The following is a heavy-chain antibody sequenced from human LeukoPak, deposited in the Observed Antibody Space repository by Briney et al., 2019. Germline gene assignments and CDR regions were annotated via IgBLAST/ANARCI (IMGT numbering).Heavy chain of an antibody. Sequence: GRSLRLSCAASGFIFSDYAMHWVRQAPGKGLEWVGFISSDGNNRYYADSVKGRFTISRDNSKNTLYLQMNSLGDEDTAVYYCDPRDSSSPFWGQGTLVTVPS. J-gene: IGHJ4*02. CDR2: ISSDGNNR. V-gene: IGHV3-30-3*01. CDR1: GFIFSDYA. D-gene: IGHD6-6*01. CDR3: DPRDSSSPF.